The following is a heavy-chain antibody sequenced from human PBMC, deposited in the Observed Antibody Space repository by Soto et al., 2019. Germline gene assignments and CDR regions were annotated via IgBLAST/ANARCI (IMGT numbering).Heavy chain of an antibody. CDR2: ISSSGSTI. Sequence: QVQLVESGGGLVKPGGSLRLSCAASGFTFSDYYMSWIRQAPGKGLEWVSYISSSGSTIYYADSVKGRFTISRDNAKNXLXXQMNSLRAEDTVVYYCALGYCSGGSCHYYYYGMDVWGQGTTVTVSS. CDR1: GFTFSDYY. J-gene: IGHJ6*02. V-gene: IGHV3-11*01. CDR3: ALGYCSGGSCHYYYYGMDV. D-gene: IGHD2-15*01.